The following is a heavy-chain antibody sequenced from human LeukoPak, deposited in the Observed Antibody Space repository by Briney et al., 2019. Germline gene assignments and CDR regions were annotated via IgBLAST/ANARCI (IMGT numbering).Heavy chain of an antibody. CDR2: ISNSGGGT. V-gene: IGHV3-23*01. D-gene: IGHD2-15*01. J-gene: IGHJ4*02. Sequence: GGSLRLSCAASGFTFSSYAMTWVRQAPGKGPEWVSAISNSGGGTYYADSVKGRFTISRDNSKNTLYLQMNSLRAEDTAVYFCAKEFGSGYFDYWGQGTLVTVSS. CDR3: AKEFGSGYFDY. CDR1: GFTFSSYA.